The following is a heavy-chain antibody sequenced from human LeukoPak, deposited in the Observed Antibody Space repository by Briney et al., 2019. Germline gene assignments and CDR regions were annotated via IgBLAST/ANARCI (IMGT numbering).Heavy chain of an antibody. CDR1: GGSISRIAYY. CDR3: ANLAPMVFY. D-gene: IGHD3-10*01. V-gene: IGHV4-39*07. CDR2: IYYSGST. J-gene: IGHJ4*02. Sequence: SETLSLTCTVSGGSISRIAYYWGWIRQPPGKGLEWIGTIYYSGSTYYNPSLKSRVTISVDTSKNQFSLRLSSVTAADTAIYYCANLAPMVFYWGQGTLVTVSS.